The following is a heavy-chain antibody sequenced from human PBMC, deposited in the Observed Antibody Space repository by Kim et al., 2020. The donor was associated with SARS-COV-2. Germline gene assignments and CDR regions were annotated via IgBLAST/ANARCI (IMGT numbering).Heavy chain of an antibody. J-gene: IGHJ6*02. CDR3: ARETTYRYYYYGMDV. Sequence: PSLKSRVTISVDTSKNQFSLKLSSVTAADTAVYYCARETTYRYYYYGMDVWGQGTTVTVSS. V-gene: IGHV4-31*02.